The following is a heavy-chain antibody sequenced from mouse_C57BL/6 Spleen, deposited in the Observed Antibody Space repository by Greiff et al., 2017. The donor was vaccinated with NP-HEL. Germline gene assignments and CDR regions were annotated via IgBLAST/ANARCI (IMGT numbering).Heavy chain of an antibody. D-gene: IGHD2-5*01. V-gene: IGHV1-39*01. CDR1: GYSFTDYN. CDR3: ARSGYYSNYVGAMDY. CDR2: INPNYGTT. Sequence: EVKLMESGPELVKPGASVKISCKASGYSFTDYNMNWVKQSNGKSLEWIGVINPNYGTTSYNQKFKGKATLTVDQSSSTAYMQLNSLTSEDSAVYYCARSGYYSNYVGAMDYWGQGTSVTVSS. J-gene: IGHJ4*01.